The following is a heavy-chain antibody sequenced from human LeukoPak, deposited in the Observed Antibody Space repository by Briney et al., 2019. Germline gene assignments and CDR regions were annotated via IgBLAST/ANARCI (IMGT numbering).Heavy chain of an antibody. V-gene: IGHV3-23*01. Sequence: GGSLRLSCAAPGFTFSSYAMSWVRQAPGKGLEWVSAIGGSGGSTYYADSVKGRFTISRDNSKNTLYLQMNSLRAEDTAVYYCAKDLAIDYGDYFDYWGQGTLVTVSS. CDR2: IGGSGGST. J-gene: IGHJ4*02. D-gene: IGHD4-17*01. CDR3: AKDLAIDYGDYFDY. CDR1: GFTFSSYA.